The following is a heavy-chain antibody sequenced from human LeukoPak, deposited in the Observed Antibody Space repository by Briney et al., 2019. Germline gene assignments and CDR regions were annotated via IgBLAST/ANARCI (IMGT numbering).Heavy chain of an antibody. CDR3: AKDGSGYYYDSSGYSNSPYFDY. J-gene: IGHJ4*02. D-gene: IGHD3-22*01. V-gene: IGHV3-48*01. Sequence: PGGSLRLSCAASGFTFSSYSMNWVRQAPGKGLEWVSYISSSSSTIYYADSVKGRFTISRDNAKNSLYLQMNSLRAEDTAVYYCAKDGSGYYYDSSGYSNSPYFDYWGQGTLVTVSS. CDR1: GFTFSSYS. CDR2: ISSSSSTI.